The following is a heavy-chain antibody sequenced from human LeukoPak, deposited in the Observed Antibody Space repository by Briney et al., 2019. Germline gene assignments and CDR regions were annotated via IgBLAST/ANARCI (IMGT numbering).Heavy chain of an antibody. Sequence: PGGSLRLSCAASGFTFSSYSMNWVRQAPGKGLEWVSYISSSSSTIYYADPVKGRFTISRDNAKNSLYLQMNSLRAEDTAVYYCARPGAYCSGGSCHYSGYWGQGTLVTVSS. CDR3: ARPGAYCSGGSCHYSGY. D-gene: IGHD2-15*01. V-gene: IGHV3-48*01. J-gene: IGHJ4*02. CDR2: ISSSSSTI. CDR1: GFTFSSYS.